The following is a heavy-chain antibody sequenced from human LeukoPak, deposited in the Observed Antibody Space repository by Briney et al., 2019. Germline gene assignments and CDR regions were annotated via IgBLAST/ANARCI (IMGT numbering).Heavy chain of an antibody. V-gene: IGHV1-69*01. D-gene: IGHD3-10*01. J-gene: IGHJ1*01. CDR1: GGTFSSYI. CDR2: INPIFCTT. Sequence: ASVKVSCKASGGTFSSYIISWVRQAPGQGLGGMGGINPIFCTTKYAQRFQGRVTISADESTSTAYMELSSLRSWDTAVYYCASVWFGPTIHGYFQHWGQGTVVTVSS. CDR3: ASVWFGPTIHGYFQH.